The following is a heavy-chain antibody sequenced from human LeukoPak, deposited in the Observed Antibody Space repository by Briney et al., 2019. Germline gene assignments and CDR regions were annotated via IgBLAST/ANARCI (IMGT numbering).Heavy chain of an antibody. D-gene: IGHD4-17*01. CDR3: ARAMYGDPYYFDY. V-gene: IGHV3-21*01. Sequence: PGGSLRLSXAASGFTFSSNNMNWVRQAPGKGLEWSSSISSSSSYIYYADSVKGRFTISRDNAKNSLYLQMNSLRAEDTAVYYCARAMYGDPYYFDYWGQGTLVTVSS. CDR1: GFTFSSNN. CDR2: ISSSSSYI. J-gene: IGHJ4*02.